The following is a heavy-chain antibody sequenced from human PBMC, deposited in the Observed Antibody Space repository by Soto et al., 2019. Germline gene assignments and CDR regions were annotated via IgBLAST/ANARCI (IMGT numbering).Heavy chain of an antibody. CDR3: ASETHGYSNGWSI. V-gene: IGHV3-53*02. CDR1: GFVVTDNY. Sequence: EVQLVETGGGLTQPGGSLRLSCSASGFVVTDNYMTWVRQAPGKGLEWVSVIYNTGTTYYADSVKGRFTISWDISKNALDLQMNNMTIDASAVYSCASETHGYSNGWSIWGHAKMVTVSS. J-gene: IGHJ3*02. D-gene: IGHD6-19*01. CDR2: IYNTGTT.